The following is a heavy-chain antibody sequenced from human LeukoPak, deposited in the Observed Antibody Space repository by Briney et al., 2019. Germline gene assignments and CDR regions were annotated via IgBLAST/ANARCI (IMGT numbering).Heavy chain of an antibody. CDR2: IYYSGST. V-gene: IGHV4-39*07. J-gene: IGHJ3*02. D-gene: IGHD5-18*01. CDR3: ARRGYSYGFDAFDI. Sequence: PETLSLTCTVSGGSISSSSYYWGWIRQPPGKGLEWIGSIYYSGSTYYNPSLKSRVTISVDTSKNQFSLKLSSVTAADTAVYYCARRGYSYGFDAFDIWGQGTMVTVSS. CDR1: GGSISSSSYY.